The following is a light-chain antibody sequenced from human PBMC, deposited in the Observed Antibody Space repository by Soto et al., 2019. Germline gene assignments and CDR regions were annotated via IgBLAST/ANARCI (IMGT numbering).Light chain of an antibody. CDR1: SSNIGANYD. CDR2: GDN. CDR3: QSYDSSLNRV. V-gene: IGLV1-40*01. J-gene: IGLJ1*01. Sequence: QSVLSQPPSVSGAPGQRITISCTGSSSNIGANYDVHWYRQVPGTAPKLLMSGDNNRPSGVADRLSGSKSGTSASLAITRLQAEDEADYYCQSYDSSLNRVFGTGTKVTVL.